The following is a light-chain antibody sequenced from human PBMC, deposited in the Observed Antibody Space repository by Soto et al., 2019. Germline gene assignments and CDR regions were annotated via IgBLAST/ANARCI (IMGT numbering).Light chain of an antibody. J-gene: IGKJ1*01. V-gene: IGKV3-15*01. CDR1: QSVSSN. CDR2: GAS. Sequence: IVMTQSPATLSVSPGERATISCRASQSVSSNLAWYQQKPGQAPRLLIYGASTRATGIPARFSGSGSGTEFTLTISSLQSEDFAVYYCQKYNHWPRTFGQGTKVEI. CDR3: QKYNHWPRT.